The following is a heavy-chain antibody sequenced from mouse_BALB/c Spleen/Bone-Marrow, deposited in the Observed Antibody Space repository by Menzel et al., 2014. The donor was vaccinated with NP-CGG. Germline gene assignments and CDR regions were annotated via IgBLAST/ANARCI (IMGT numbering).Heavy chain of an antibody. CDR1: GFNIKDTH. V-gene: IGHV14-3*02. CDR2: IDPANGNT. Sequence: EVQGVESGAELVKPGASVKLSCTPSGFNIKDTHMHWVKQRPEQGLEWIGRIDPANGNTKYDPNFQGRATITADTSSNTAYRQLSSLTSEDTAVYYGDRDYANTAWFASCGQGTLVTVS. CDR3: DRDYANTAWFAS. D-gene: IGHD1-1*01. J-gene: IGHJ3*01.